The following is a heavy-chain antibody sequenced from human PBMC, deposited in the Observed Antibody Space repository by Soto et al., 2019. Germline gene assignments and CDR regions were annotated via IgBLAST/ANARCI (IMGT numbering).Heavy chain of an antibody. J-gene: IGHJ4*02. D-gene: IGHD2-15*01. V-gene: IGHV4-39*01. CDR1: GGSISSSSYY. CDR2: IYYSGST. Sequence: PSETLCLTCTVSGGSISSSSYYWGWIRQPPGKGLEWIGSIYYSGSTYYNPSLKSRVTISVDTSKNQFSLKLSSVTAADTAVYYCARHDCSGASCYFDDWGQGTLVRVSS. CDR3: ARHDCSGASCYFDD.